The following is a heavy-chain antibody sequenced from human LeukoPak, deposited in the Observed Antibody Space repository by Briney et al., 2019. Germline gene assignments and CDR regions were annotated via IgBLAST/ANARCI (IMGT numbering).Heavy chain of an antibody. D-gene: IGHD5-12*01. V-gene: IGHV1-8*01. J-gene: IGHJ6*03. CDR2: MNANSGNT. Sequence: ASVKVSCKASGYTFTSYDINWVRQATGQGLEWMGWMNANSGNTGYAQKFQGRVTMTRNTSISTAYMELSSLRSEDTAVYYCARGPHSGYDPDYYYYYMDVWGKGTTVTVSS. CDR3: ARGPHSGYDPDYYYYYMDV. CDR1: GYTFTSYD.